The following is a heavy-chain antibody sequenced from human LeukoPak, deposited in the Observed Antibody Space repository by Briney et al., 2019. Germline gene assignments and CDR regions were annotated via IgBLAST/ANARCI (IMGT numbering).Heavy chain of an antibody. CDR2: IYTSGST. D-gene: IGHD4-23*01. V-gene: IGHV4-4*07. Sequence: SETLSLACTVSGGSISSYYWSWIRQPDGKGLEWIGRIYTSGSTNYNSSLKSRVTMSVDTAKNQFSLKLSSVTAADTALYYCARVSVVTDAFDIWRQGTMVTVSS. CDR1: GGSISSYY. J-gene: IGHJ3*02. CDR3: ARVSVVTDAFDI.